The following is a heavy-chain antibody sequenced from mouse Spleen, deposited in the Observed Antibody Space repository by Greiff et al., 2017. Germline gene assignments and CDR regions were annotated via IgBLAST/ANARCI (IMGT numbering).Heavy chain of an antibody. CDR3: TRGEGFAY. CDR1: GFNIKDDY. CDR2: IDPENGDT. J-gene: IGHJ3*01. V-gene: IGHV14-4*01. Sequence: DVQLQESGAELVRPGASVKLSCTASGFNIKDDYMHWVKQRPEQGLEWIGWIDPENGDTEYASKFQGKATITADTSSNTAYLQLSSLTSEDTAVYYCTRGEGFAYWGQGTLVTVSA.